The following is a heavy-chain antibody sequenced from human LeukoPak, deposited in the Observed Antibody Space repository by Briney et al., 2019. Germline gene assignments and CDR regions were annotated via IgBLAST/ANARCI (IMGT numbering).Heavy chain of an antibody. J-gene: IGHJ4*02. V-gene: IGHV4-34*01. Sequence: SETLSLTCAVYGGSFSGYYWSWIRQPPGKGLEWIGEINHSGSTNYNSSLKSRVTISVDTSKNQFSLKLSSVTAADTAVYYCARRERFGELLDWGQGTLVTVSS. CDR2: INHSGST. CDR3: ARRERFGELLD. D-gene: IGHD3-10*01. CDR1: GGSFSGYY.